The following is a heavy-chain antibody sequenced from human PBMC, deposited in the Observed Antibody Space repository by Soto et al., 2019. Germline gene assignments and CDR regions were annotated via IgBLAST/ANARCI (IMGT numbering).Heavy chain of an antibody. J-gene: IGHJ5*02. CDR1: GYTFTGYY. CDR3: ARSRQLPSEAGFDP. V-gene: IGHV1-2*04. CDR2: INPNSGGT. Sequence: ASVKVSCKASGYTFTGYYMHWVRQAPGQGLEWMGWINPNSGGTNYAQKFQGWVTMTRDTSISTAYMELSRLRSDDTAVYYCARSRQLPSEAGFDPWGQGTLVTVSS. D-gene: IGHD1-26*01.